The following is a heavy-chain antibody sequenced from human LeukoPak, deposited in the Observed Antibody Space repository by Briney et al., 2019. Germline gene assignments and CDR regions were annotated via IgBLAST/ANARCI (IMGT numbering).Heavy chain of an antibody. J-gene: IGHJ4*02. Sequence: KPSETLSLTCTVSGGAISSYYWSWIRQPPGKGLDWLGYIYYSGGTKYNPSLMSRVTISVDRAQNQFSLSLKSVTAADTAVYYCARDGLYDSSGYYMDSWGQGTLVIVSS. V-gene: IGHV4-59*01. CDR3: ARDGLYDSSGYYMDS. CDR2: IYYSGGT. D-gene: IGHD3-22*01. CDR1: GGAISSYY.